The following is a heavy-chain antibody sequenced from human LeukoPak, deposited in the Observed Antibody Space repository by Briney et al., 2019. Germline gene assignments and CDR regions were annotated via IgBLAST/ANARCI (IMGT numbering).Heavy chain of an antibody. J-gene: IGHJ5*02. D-gene: IGHD6-13*01. CDR1: GYSINSAYY. Sequence: SETLSLTCAVSGYSINSAYYWGWIRQPPGKGLEWIGTISHSGSTYYNPSLKSRVTISIDTSKNQFSLKLNSVTAADTAVYYCARRDSYIAAAMQFDPWGQGTLVTVSS. CDR3: ARRDSYIAAAMQFDP. CDR2: ISHSGST. V-gene: IGHV4-38-2*01.